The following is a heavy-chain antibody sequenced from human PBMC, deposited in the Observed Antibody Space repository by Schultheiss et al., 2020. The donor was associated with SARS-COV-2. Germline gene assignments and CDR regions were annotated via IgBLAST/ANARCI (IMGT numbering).Heavy chain of an antibody. CDR2: ISSSSSYI. J-gene: IGHJ3*02. CDR1: GFTFSSYS. D-gene: IGHD2-21*01. CDR3: ARDRTLEAYDAFDI. Sequence: GGSLRLSCAASGFTFSSYSMNWVRQAPGKGLEWASSISSSSSYIYYADSVKGRFTISRDNAKNSLYLQMNSLRAEDTAVYYCARDRTLEAYDAFDIWGQGTMVTVSS. V-gene: IGHV3-21*01.